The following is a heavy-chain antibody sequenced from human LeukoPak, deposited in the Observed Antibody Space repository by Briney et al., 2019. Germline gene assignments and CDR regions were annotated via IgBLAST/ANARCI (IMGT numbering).Heavy chain of an antibody. CDR1: GGSITNSRYY. D-gene: IGHD3-16*01. Sequence: SETLSLTCTLSGGSITNSRYYWGWVRQPPGKELEWIASIQYSGSIYHNPSHKSRVGISVDTSRNQFSLRLSSVTAADAAVYYCTSYVGFDWRTYFDYWGQGILVTASS. J-gene: IGHJ4*02. CDR3: TSYVGFDWRTYFDY. V-gene: IGHV4-39*01. CDR2: IQYSGSI.